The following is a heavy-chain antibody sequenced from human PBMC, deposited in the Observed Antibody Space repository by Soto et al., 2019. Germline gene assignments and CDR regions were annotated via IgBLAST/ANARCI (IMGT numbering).Heavy chain of an antibody. CDR1: GGSFSGYY. Sequence: XETLSLTCAVYGGSFSGYYWSWIRQPPGKGLEWIGEINHSGSTNYNPSLKSRVTISVDTSKNQFSLKLSSVTAADTAVYYCARGTVQNWFDPWGQGTLVTVSS. D-gene: IGHD6-6*01. CDR2: INHSGST. V-gene: IGHV4-34*01. J-gene: IGHJ5*02. CDR3: ARGTVQNWFDP.